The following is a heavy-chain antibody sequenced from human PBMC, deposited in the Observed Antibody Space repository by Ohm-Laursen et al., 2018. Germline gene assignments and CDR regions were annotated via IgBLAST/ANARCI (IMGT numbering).Heavy chain of an antibody. J-gene: IGHJ3*02. Sequence: SSVKVSCKASGYTFTSYGISWVRQAPGQGLEWMGWISAYNGNTNYAQKLQGRVTMTTDTSTSTAYMELRSLRSDDTAVYYCARDVLRFLEWFDAFDIWGQGTMVTVSS. D-gene: IGHD3-3*01. V-gene: IGHV1-18*01. CDR3: ARDVLRFLEWFDAFDI. CDR2: ISAYNGNT. CDR1: GYTFTSYG.